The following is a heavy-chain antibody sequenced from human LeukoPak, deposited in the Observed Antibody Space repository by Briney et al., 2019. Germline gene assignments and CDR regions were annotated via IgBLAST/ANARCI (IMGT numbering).Heavy chain of an antibody. CDR1: GYSFTSYW. V-gene: IGHV5-51*01. CDR2: IYPGESDT. J-gene: IGHJ4*02. D-gene: IGHD2-2*01. Sequence: GASLQISCKGSGYSFTSYWIGWVRPMPGKGLEWMAIIYPGESDTRYSPSLQGQVTISADKSISTAYLQWTSLKASDTAMYYCAMHCYSTNCYDCGQGTLVTVSS. CDR3: AMHCYSTNCYD.